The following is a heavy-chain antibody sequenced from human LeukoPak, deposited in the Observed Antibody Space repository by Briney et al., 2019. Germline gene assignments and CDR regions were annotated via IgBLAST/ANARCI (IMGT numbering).Heavy chain of an antibody. J-gene: IGHJ4*02. V-gene: IGHV3-74*01. CDR2: ITGDGSGA. CDR1: GFTFSSYW. D-gene: IGHD1-1*01. Sequence: GGSLRLSCAASGFTFSSYWMHWVRQAPGKGLVWVSRITGDGSGANYADSVKGRFTISRDNAKNTLYLQMNRLRAEDTAVYYCARFAVTTAGDYWGQGTLVTVSS. CDR3: ARFAVTTAGDY.